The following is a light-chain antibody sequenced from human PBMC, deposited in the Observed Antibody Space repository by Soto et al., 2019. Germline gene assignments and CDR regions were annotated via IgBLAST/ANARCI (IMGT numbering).Light chain of an antibody. J-gene: IGLJ1*01. Sequence: QSVLTQPPSGSGAAGQRVTISCTGSSSNIGAGYDVHWYQQLPGTAPKLLIYGNSNRPSGVPDRFSGSKSGTSASLAITGLQAEDEADYYCQSYDSSLSARNVFGTGTKVTVL. CDR2: GNS. CDR1: SSNIGAGYD. CDR3: QSYDSSLSARNV. V-gene: IGLV1-40*01.